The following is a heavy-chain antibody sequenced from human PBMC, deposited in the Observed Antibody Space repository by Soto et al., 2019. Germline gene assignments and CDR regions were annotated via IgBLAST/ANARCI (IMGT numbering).Heavy chain of an antibody. CDR1: GFTFSSYA. D-gene: IGHD2-21*02. J-gene: IGHJ1*01. Sequence: GGSLRLSCSASGFTFSSYAMHWVRQAPGKGLEYVSAISSNGGSTYYADSVKGRFTISRDNSKNTLYLQMSSLRAEDTAVYYCVKDEAYCGGDCPVYEYFQHWGQGTLVTVSS. CDR2: ISSNGGST. CDR3: VKDEAYCGGDCPVYEYFQH. V-gene: IGHV3-64D*06.